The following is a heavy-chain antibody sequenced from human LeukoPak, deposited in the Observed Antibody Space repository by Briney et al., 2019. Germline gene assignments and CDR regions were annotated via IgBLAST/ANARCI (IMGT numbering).Heavy chain of an antibody. CDR3: ARTPYCSGGSCYKAFDY. CDR1: GFTFSSYE. V-gene: IGHV3-48*03. D-gene: IGHD2-15*01. Sequence: PGGSLRLSCAASGFTFSSYEMNWVRQAPGKGLEWVSYISSSGSTIYYADSVKGRFTISRDNAKNSLYLQMNSLRAEDTAVYYCARTPYCSGGSCYKAFDYWGQGTLVTVSS. CDR2: ISSSGSTI. J-gene: IGHJ4*02.